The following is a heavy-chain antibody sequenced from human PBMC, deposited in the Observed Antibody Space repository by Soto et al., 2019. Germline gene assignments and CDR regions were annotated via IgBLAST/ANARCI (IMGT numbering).Heavy chain of an antibody. D-gene: IGHD6-19*01. CDR1: GGSISSSNW. CDR2: IYHSGST. V-gene: IGHV4-4*02. Sequence: NPSETLSLTCAVSGGSISSSNWWSWVRQPPGKGLEWIGEIYHSGSTNYNPSLKSRVTISVDKSKNQFSLKLSSVTAADTAVYYCARVSYSSGWYVDYWGQGTLVTVSS. CDR3: ARVSYSSGWYVDY. J-gene: IGHJ4*02.